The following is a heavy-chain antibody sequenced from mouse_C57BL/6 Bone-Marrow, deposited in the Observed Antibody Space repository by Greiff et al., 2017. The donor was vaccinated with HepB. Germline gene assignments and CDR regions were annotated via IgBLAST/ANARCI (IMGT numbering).Heavy chain of an antibody. J-gene: IGHJ2*01. CDR3: GGHPTRGYYFDY. CDR2: IDPENGDT. Sequence: VQLKESGAELVRPGASVKLSCTASGFNIKDDYMHWVKQRPEQGLEWIGWIDPENGDTEYASKFQGKATITADTSSNTAYLQLSSLTSEDTAVYYCGGHPTRGYYFDYWGQGTTLTVSS. CDR1: GFNIKDDY. D-gene: IGHD2-10*01. V-gene: IGHV14-4*01.